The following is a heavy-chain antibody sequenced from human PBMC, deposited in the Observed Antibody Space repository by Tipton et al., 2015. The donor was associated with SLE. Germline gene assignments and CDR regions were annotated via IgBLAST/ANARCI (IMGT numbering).Heavy chain of an antibody. CDR1: GASISSSRW. Sequence: TLSLTCGVSGASISSSRWWSWVRQDPGKGLEWIGEISHSGSTNYDPSLKSRVTISVDTSKNQFSLKLSSVTAADTAVYYCARGISSGWWNYWGQGNLVTVSS. CDR3: ARGISSGWWNY. V-gene: IGHV4-4*02. J-gene: IGHJ4*02. CDR2: ISHSGST. D-gene: IGHD6-19*01.